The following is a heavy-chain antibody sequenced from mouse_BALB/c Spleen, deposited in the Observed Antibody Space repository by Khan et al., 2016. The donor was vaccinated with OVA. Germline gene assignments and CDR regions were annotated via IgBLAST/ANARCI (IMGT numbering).Heavy chain of an antibody. D-gene: IGHD1-1*01. CDR2: IYPGTDNT. Sequence: QVQLKESGAELVRPGASVKLSCKTSGYIFTSYWIHWVKQRSGQVLEWIARIYPGTDNTYSNEKFTDKATLTADKSSSTAYLQLNSLKSEDSAVYFCEREEALYNFDYWGQGTTPTVSS. CDR3: EREEALYNFDY. CDR1: GYIFTSYW. V-gene: IGHV1-76*01. J-gene: IGHJ2*01.